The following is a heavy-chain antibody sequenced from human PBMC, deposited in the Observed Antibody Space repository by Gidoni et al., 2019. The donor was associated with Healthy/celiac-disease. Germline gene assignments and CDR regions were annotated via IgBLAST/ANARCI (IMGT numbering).Heavy chain of an antibody. CDR1: GGSFSGYY. CDR2: INHSGST. J-gene: IGHJ4*02. Sequence: QVQLQQWGAGLLKPSETLSLTCAVYGGSFSGYYWSWIRQPPGKGLEWIGEINHSGSTNYNPSLKSRVTISVDTSKNQFSLKLSSVTAADTAVYYCARGQGEDTAMVFDYWGQGTLVTVSS. D-gene: IGHD5-18*01. CDR3: ARGQGEDTAMVFDY. V-gene: IGHV4-34*01.